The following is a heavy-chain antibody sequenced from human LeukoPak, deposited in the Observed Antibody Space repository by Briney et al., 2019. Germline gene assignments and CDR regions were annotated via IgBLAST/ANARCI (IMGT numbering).Heavy chain of an antibody. CDR3: VKFHTMMERSGAFDI. D-gene: IGHD3-22*01. Sequence: PGGSLRLFCVASGIDISYHYMGWVRQAPGKGLEWVSVIHTGGTTHYADSVKGRFTISKDTSNNTVYLQMNSVTVEDTAVYYCVKFHTMMERSGAFDIWGQGTMVAVSS. V-gene: IGHV3-53*01. CDR1: GIDISYHY. J-gene: IGHJ3*02. CDR2: IHTGGTT.